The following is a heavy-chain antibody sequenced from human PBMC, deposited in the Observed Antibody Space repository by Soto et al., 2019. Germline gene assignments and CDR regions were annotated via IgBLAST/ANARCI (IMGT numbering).Heavy chain of an antibody. V-gene: IGHV4-39*01. CDR2: IYYSGST. Sequence: SETLSLTCTVSGGSISSSSYYWGWIRQPPGKGLEWIGSIYYSGSTYYNPSLKSRVTISVDTSKNQFSLKLSSVTAADTAVYYCARRVSDFFDYGAYYYDEIDVWTQRTTDPVSA. J-gene: IGHJ6*01. D-gene: IGHD4-17*01. CDR3: ARRVSDFFDYGAYYYDEIDV. CDR1: GGSISSSSYY.